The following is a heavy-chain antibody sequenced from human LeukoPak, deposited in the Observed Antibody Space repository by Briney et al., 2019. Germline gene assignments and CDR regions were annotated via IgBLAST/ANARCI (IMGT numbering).Heavy chain of an antibody. V-gene: IGHV3-21*01. D-gene: IGHD5-12*01. Sequence: PGGSLRLSCAASGFTLSSYSMNWVRQTPGKGLEWVSSISSSSYIYYADSVKGRFTISRDNAKNSLYLQMNSLRAEDTAVYYCARDSGYDYAAFNYWGQGTLVTVSS. J-gene: IGHJ4*02. CDR1: GFTLSSYS. CDR2: ISSSSYI. CDR3: ARDSGYDYAAFNY.